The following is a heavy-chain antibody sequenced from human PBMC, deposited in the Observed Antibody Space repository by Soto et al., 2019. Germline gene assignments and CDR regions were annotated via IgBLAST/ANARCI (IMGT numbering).Heavy chain of an antibody. CDR3: ARGKADSSGWYYFDY. V-gene: IGHV3-33*01. J-gene: IGHJ4*02. Sequence: QVQLVESGGGVVQPGRSLRLSCAASGFTFSTYGMHWVRQAPGKGLEWVAVIWYDGSNKFYADSVKGRFTISRDNSKNTGYLQMNSLRAEDTAVYYCARGKADSSGWYYFDYWGQGTLVPVSS. CDR2: IWYDGSNK. CDR1: GFTFSTYG. D-gene: IGHD6-19*01.